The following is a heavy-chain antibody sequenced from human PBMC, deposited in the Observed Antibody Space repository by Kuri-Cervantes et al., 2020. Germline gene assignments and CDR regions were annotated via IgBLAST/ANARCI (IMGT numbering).Heavy chain of an antibody. CDR2: ISYDGSNK. Sequence: GESLKISCAASGFTFSSYAMHWVRQAPGKGLEWVAVISYDGSNKYYADSVKGRFTISRDNSKNTLYLQMNSLRAEDTAVYYCARDWAAATPDYYYYYGMDVWGQGTTVTVSS. CDR1: GFTFSSYA. CDR3: ARDWAAATPDYYYYYGMDV. V-gene: IGHV3-30-3*01. D-gene: IGHD2-15*01. J-gene: IGHJ6*02.